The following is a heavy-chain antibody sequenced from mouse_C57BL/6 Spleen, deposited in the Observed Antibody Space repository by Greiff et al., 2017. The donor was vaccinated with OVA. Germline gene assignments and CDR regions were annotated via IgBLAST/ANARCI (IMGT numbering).Heavy chain of an antibody. D-gene: IGHD4-1*01. CDR2: ISNLAYSI. CDR1: GFTFSDYG. Sequence: EVQLVESGGGLVQPGGSLKLSCAASGFTFSDYGMAWVRQAPRKGPEWVAFISNLAYSIYYADTVTGRFTISRENAKNTLYLEMSSLRSEDTAMYYCARLAGKEGYFDYWGQGTTLTVSS. V-gene: IGHV5-15*01. CDR3: ARLAGKEGYFDY. J-gene: IGHJ2*01.